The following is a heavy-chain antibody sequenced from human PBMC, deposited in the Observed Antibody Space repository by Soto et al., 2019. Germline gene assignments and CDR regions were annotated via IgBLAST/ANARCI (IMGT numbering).Heavy chain of an antibody. CDR1: GFTFSSYS. CDR3: ARDIPYYYYGMDV. V-gene: IGHV3-21*01. CDR2: ISSSSSYI. Sequence: EVQLVESGGGLVKPGGSLRLSCAASGFTFSSYSMNWVHQAPGKGLEWVSSISSSSSYIYYADSVKGRFTISRDNAKNSLYLQMNSLRAEDTAVYYCARDIPYYYYGMDVWGQGTTVTVSS. J-gene: IGHJ6*02.